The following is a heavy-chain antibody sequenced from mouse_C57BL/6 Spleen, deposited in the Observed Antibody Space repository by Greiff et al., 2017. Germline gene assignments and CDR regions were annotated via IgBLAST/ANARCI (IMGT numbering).Heavy chain of an antibody. CDR1: GYAFSSSW. CDR2: IYPGDGDT. V-gene: IGHV1-82*01. D-gene: IGHD2-4*01. CDR3: ARSIDYDGGAY. Sequence: QVQLQQSGPELVKPGASVKISCKASGYAFSSSWMNWVKQRPGQGLEWIGRIYPGDGDTNYTGKFKGKATLTADKSSSTAYMQLSSLSSEDSAVYFCARSIDYDGGAYWGQGTLVTVSA. J-gene: IGHJ3*01.